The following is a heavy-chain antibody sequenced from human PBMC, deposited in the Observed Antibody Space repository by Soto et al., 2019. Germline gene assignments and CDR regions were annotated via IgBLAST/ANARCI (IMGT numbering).Heavy chain of an antibody. CDR2: ITGSGSNP. CDR3: AKSQDIVAAAPFDH. D-gene: IGHD5-12*01. J-gene: IGHJ4*02. V-gene: IGHV3-23*01. Sequence: EVHLLESGGGLVQPGGSLRLSCAASGFTFSTYAMHWVRQAPGKGLEWVSSITGSGSNPYYAASVKGRFTISRDNSRNTLLLQMDSLRTEDTALYYCAKSQDIVAAAPFDHWGQGTLLTVSS. CDR1: GFTFSTYA.